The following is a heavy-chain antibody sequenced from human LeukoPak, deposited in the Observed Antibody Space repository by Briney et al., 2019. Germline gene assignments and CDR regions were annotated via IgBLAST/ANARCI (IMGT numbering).Heavy chain of an antibody. D-gene: IGHD1-26*01. CDR1: GFTFDDYA. Sequence: GGSLRLSCAASGFTFDDYAMHWVRQAPGKGLEWVSGISWNSGSIGYADSVKGRFTISRDSSKNTLFLHMNTLRAEDTAIYYCAKDRTVGASYWYFDLWGRGTLVTVSS. V-gene: IGHV3-9*01. J-gene: IGHJ2*01. CDR3: AKDRTVGASYWYFDL. CDR2: ISWNSGSI.